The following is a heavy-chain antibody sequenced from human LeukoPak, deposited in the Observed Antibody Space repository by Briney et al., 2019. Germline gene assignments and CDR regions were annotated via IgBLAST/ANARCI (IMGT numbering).Heavy chain of an antibody. Sequence: GGSLRLSCAASGFTFSSYAMSWVRQAPGKGLEWVSAISGSGGSTYYADSVKGRFTISRDNSKNTLYLQMNSLRAEDTAVYYCARDLRIAAAGKPSVGAYYYYGMDVWGQGTTVTVSS. CDR3: ARDLRIAAAGKPSVGAYYYYGMDV. CDR1: GFTFSSYA. J-gene: IGHJ6*02. CDR2: ISGSGGST. V-gene: IGHV3-23*01. D-gene: IGHD6-13*01.